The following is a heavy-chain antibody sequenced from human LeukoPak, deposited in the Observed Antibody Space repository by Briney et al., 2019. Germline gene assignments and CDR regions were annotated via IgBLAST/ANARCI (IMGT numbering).Heavy chain of an antibody. CDR1: GYSFTTCW. V-gene: IGHV5-51*01. J-gene: IGHJ4*02. CDR3: ARTRIAVVSDY. D-gene: IGHD6-19*01. Sequence: GESLKISCKASGYSFTTCWIGWVRQMPGKGLEWMGIIYPGDSDTRYSPSFQGQVTISADKSISTAYLQWSSLKASDTAMYYCARTRIAVVSDYWGQGTLVTVSS. CDR2: IYPGDSDT.